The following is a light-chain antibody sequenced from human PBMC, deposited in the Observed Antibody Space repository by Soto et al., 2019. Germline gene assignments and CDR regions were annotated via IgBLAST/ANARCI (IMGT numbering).Light chain of an antibody. V-gene: IGKV1-5*01. J-gene: IGKJ1*01. CDR3: QQYNSYPLT. CDR1: QTIRSW. Sequence: DIQMTQSPSTLSGSVGDRVTITCRASQTIRSWLAWYQQKPGKAPKLLIYDASTVQSGVPSRFSGSGSGTEFTLTISSLQPDDFATYYCQQYNSYPLTFGQGTKVDIK. CDR2: DAS.